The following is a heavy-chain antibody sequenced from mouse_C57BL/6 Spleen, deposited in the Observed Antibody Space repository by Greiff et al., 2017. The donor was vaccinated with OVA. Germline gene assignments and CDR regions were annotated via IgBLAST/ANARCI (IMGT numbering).Heavy chain of an antibody. J-gene: IGHJ2*01. Sequence: EVQLQQSGPVLVKPGASVKMSCKASGYTFTDYYMNWVKQSHGKSLEWIGVINPYNGGTSYNQKFKGKATLTVDKSSSTAYMELNSLTSEDSAVYYCARVDYSNYYFDYWGQGTTLTVSS. CDR2: INPYNGGT. CDR1: GYTFTDYY. D-gene: IGHD2-5*01. V-gene: IGHV1-19*01. CDR3: ARVDYSNYYFDY.